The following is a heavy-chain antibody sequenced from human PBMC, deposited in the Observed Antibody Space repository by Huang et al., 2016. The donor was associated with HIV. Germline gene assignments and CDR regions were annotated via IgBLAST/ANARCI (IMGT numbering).Heavy chain of an antibody. D-gene: IGHD1-1*01. V-gene: IGHV3-23*01. CDR2: SSGSGLTT. J-gene: IGHJ4*02. CDR3: AKDSDYNWHHCDY. CDR1: GFTFNSYV. Sequence: EVQLLESGGGLVQPGGSLRLSCAASGFTFNSYVMSWVRQAPGKGLEWVATSSGSGLTTYYADSVKGRFTISRDNSKNTLYLQINSLRAEDTAVYYCAKDSDYNWHHCDYWGQGNLVSVSS.